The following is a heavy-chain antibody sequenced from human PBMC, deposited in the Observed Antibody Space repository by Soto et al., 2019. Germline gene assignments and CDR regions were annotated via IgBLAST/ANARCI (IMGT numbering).Heavy chain of an antibody. D-gene: IGHD2-15*01. CDR1: GASIRRGGHY. CDR3: VVGLEDVVGGQLDY. J-gene: IGHJ4*02. Sequence: QMQLQESGPGLVKPSQTPSLTCTVSGASIRRGGHYWTWIRQLPGQGLEWVGYIYYSRRTYYSPSLQSRLTISVDTSQNQFSLRPTSVTAADRAVYYCVVGLEDVVGGQLDYWGQGALVTVSS. V-gene: IGHV4-31*03. CDR2: IYYSRRT.